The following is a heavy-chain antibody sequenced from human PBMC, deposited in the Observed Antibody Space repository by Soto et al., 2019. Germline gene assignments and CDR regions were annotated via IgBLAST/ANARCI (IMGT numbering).Heavy chain of an antibody. CDR1: GGSFSGYY. Sequence: QVQLQQWGAGLLKPSETLSLTCAVYGGSFSGYYWSWVGQPPGKGLEWIGEINHSESTNYNPYLKSRVTMSVDTSKNQFSLKLSSVTAADTAVYYCARKYELELQTEYFFGCWGQGSLVTVSS. J-gene: IGHJ4*02. CDR2: INHSEST. CDR3: ARKYELELQTEYFFGC. V-gene: IGHV4-34*01. D-gene: IGHD1-7*01.